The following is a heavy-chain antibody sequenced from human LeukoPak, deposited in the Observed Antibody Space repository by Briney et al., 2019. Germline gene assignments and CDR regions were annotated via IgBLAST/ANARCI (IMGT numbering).Heavy chain of an antibody. J-gene: IGHJ1*01. CDR1: GYTFTSYG. V-gene: IGHV1-18*01. D-gene: IGHD4-17*01. CDR2: ISAYNGNT. CDR3: AVDYGDYVAYFQH. Sequence: GASVKVSCKASGYTFTSYGISWARHAPGHRLEWMGWISAYNGNTKYAQKLQGRVTMTTDTSTSTAYMELRSLRSDDAAVYYCAVDYGDYVAYFQHWGQGTLVTVSS.